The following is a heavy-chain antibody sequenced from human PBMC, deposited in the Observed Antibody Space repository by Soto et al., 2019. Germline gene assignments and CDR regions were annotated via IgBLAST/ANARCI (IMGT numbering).Heavy chain of an antibody. CDR1: GFTFSSYA. D-gene: IGHD3-22*01. CDR3: AKDQDYYDSSGYSH. J-gene: IGHJ1*01. CDR2: ISGSGGST. Sequence: GGSLRLSCAASGFTFSSYAMSWVRQAPGKGLEWVSAISGSGGSTYYADSVKGRFTISRDNSENTLYLQMNSLRAEDTAVYYCAKDQDYYDSSGYSHWGQGTLVTVSS. V-gene: IGHV3-23*01.